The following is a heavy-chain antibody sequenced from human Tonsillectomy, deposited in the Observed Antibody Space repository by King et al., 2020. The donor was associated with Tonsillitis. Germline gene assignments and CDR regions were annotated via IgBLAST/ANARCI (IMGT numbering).Heavy chain of an antibody. CDR3: AKDKGADYFDTRRGAFDM. D-gene: IGHD3-22*01. V-gene: IGHV3-21*01. Sequence: QLVQSGGGLVKPGGSLRLSCATSGSTFRSYDLNWVRLAPGKGLEWVSSIRSGGDFIDYADSVKGRFTISRDKAKNSLFLQMNSLRVEDTAVYYCAKDKGADYFDTRRGAFDMWGKGTVVTVSS. CDR2: IRSGGDFI. J-gene: IGHJ3*02. CDR1: GSTFRSYD.